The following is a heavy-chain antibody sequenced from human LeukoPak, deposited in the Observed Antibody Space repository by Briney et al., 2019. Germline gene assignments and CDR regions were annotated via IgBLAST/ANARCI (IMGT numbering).Heavy chain of an antibody. CDR1: GYTFTGYY. CDR2: INPNSGGT. Sequence: ASVKASCKASGYTFTGYYMHWVRQAPGQGLEWMGRINPNSGGTNYAQKFQGRVTMTRDTSISTAYMELSRLRSDDTAVYYCARVISGSSWYKYDYWGQGTLVTVSS. V-gene: IGHV1-2*06. CDR3: ARVISGSSWYKYDY. D-gene: IGHD6-13*01. J-gene: IGHJ4*02.